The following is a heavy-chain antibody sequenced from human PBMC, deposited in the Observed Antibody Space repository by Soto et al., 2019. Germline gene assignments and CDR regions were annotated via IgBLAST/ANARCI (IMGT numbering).Heavy chain of an antibody. CDR3: ARGPGGPDGPGDY. Sequence: QVQLVQSGAEVKKPGASVKVSCKASGYTFTNYAMHWVRQAPGQRLEWMGWINAGNGNTKYSQKSQGRVTITRDTSASTAYMDLSSLRSEDTAVYYCARGPGGPDGPGDYWGQGTLVTVSS. CDR2: INAGNGNT. CDR1: GYTFTNYA. J-gene: IGHJ4*02. D-gene: IGHD2-15*01. V-gene: IGHV1-3*01.